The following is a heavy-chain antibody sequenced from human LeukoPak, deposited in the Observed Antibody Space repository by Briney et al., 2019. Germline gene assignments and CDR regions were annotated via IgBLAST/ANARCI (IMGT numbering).Heavy chain of an antibody. D-gene: IGHD2-2*01. Sequence: GGSLRLSCAASGFTFSSYAMHWVRQAPGKGLEWVAVIPYDGSDKYYADSVKGRFTISRDNSKNTLYLQMNSLRAEDTAIYYCARSVEEGYCSETSCYAGYWGRGTLVTVSS. CDR2: IPYDGSDK. J-gene: IGHJ4*02. V-gene: IGHV3-30-3*01. CDR3: ARSVEEGYCSETSCYAGY. CDR1: GFTFSSYA.